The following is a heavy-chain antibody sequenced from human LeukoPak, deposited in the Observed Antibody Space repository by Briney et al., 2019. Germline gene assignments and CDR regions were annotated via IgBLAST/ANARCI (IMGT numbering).Heavy chain of an antibody. D-gene: IGHD3-9*01. V-gene: IGHV1-8*01. J-gene: IGHJ3*02. CDR1: GYTFTSYD. CDR2: MNPNSGNT. CDR3: ARGRELRYFDWLSDPLDAFDI. Sequence: SVKVSCKASGYTFTSYDINWVRQATGQGLEWMGWMNPNSGNTGYAHNFQGRVTMTRNTSINTAYLELSSLRSEDTAVYYCARGRELRYFDWLSDPLDAFDIWGQGTMVTVSS.